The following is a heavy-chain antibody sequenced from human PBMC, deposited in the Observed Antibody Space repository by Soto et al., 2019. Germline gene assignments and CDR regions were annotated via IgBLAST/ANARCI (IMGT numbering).Heavy chain of an antibody. CDR1: GGTFSSYA. Sequence: QVQLVQSGAEVKKPGSSVKVSCKASGGTFSSYAISWVRQAPGQGLEWMGGIIPIFGTANYAQKFQGRVTITADKSTSTAYMELSRLRSEDTAVYYCARDLKLEVGATRAGNWFDPWGQGSLVTVSS. V-gene: IGHV1-69*06. CDR2: IIPIFGTA. CDR3: ARDLKLEVGATRAGNWFDP. J-gene: IGHJ5*02. D-gene: IGHD1-26*01.